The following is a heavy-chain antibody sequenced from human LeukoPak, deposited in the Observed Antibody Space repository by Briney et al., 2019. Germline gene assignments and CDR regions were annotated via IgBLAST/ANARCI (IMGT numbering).Heavy chain of an antibody. CDR3: AREALTRYPRGRHGSLMYFDY. V-gene: IGHV4-34*01. D-gene: IGHD1-1*01. CDR2: INHSGST. Sequence: SETLSLTCAVYGGSFSGYYWSWIRQPPGKGLEWIGEINHSGSTNYNPSLKSRVTISVDTSKNQFSLKLSSVTAADTAVYYCAREALTRYPRGRHGSLMYFDYWGQGTLVTVSS. CDR1: GGSFSGYY. J-gene: IGHJ4*02.